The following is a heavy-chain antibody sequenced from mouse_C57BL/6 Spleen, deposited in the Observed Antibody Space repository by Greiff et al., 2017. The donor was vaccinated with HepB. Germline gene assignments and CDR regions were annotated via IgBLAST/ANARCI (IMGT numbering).Heavy chain of an antibody. CDR2: IDPSDSET. CDR3: ASSSYRAMDY. Sequence: VQLQQPGAELVRPGSSVKLSCKASGYTFTSYWMHWVKQRPIQGLEWIGNIDPSDSETHYNQKFKDKATLTVDKSSSAAYMQLSSLTSEDSAVYYCASSSYRAMDYWGQGTSVTVSS. CDR1: GYTFTSYW. J-gene: IGHJ4*01. D-gene: IGHD1-1*01. V-gene: IGHV1-52*01.